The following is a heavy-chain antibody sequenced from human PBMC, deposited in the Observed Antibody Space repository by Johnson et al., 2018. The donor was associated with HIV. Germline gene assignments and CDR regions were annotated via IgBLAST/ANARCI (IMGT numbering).Heavy chain of an antibody. V-gene: IGHV3-30*02. J-gene: IGHJ3*02. D-gene: IGHD6-13*01. Sequence: QVQLVESGGGVVQPGGSLRLSCAASGFTFSSYGMHWVRQAPGKGLEWVAFIWYDGSNKYYADSVKGRFTISRDNSKNTLYLQMNSLRAEDKAVYYCAKDWARIAAAQFDIGGQGTMVTVSS. CDR2: IWYDGSNK. CDR3: AKDWARIAAAQFDI. CDR1: GFTFSSYG.